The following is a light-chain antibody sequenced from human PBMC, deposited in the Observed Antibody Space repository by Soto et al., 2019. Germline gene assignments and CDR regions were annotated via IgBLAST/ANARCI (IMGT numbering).Light chain of an antibody. Sequence: QSVLTQPASVSGSPGQSITISCTGTSSDFGDYDYVSWYLQHPGKVPKLMIYEVSNRPSGVSNRFSGSKSRNTASLTISGLQAEDEADYYCSSYTGSSTLVFGTGTNGTVL. CDR3: SSYTGSSTLV. V-gene: IGLV2-14*01. CDR1: SSDFGDYDY. J-gene: IGLJ1*01. CDR2: EVS.